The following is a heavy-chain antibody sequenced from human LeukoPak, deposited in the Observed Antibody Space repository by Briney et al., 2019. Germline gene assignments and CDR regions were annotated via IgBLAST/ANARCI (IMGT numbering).Heavy chain of an antibody. J-gene: IGHJ4*02. V-gene: IGHV3-15*07. CDR2: IKSKADGETI. CDR3: STLTSRGLSDS. D-gene: IGHD1-20*01. CDR1: GFTFTNAW. Sequence: GGSLRLSCAASGFTFTNAWMNWVRQAPGKGLEWVGRIKSKADGETIDYATPVKGRFTFSRDDSKNMLYLQMNSLKSEDTAVYYCSTLTSRGLSDSWGQGALVTVSS.